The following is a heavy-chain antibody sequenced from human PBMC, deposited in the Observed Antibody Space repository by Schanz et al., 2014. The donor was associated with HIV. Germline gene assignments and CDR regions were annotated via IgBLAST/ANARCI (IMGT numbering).Heavy chain of an antibody. V-gene: IGHV1-69*06. D-gene: IGHD2-21*02. CDR2: IIPISGTA. CDR1: GGTFSSSA. Sequence: QVQLVQSGAEVTKPGSSVKVSCKASGGTFSSSAISWVRQAPGQGLEWMGGIIPISGTANYAQKFQGRVTITADKSTSTVYMDLSSLRSEDTAVYYCARTYTGDWSTGADWGQGTLVTVSS. CDR3: ARTYTGDWSTGAD. J-gene: IGHJ4*02.